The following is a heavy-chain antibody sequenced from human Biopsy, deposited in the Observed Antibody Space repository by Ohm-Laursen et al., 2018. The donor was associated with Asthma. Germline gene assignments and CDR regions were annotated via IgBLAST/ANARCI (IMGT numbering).Heavy chain of an antibody. CDR1: GFSFSNFA. J-gene: IGHJ6*02. Sequence: SLGLSCAASGFSFSNFAIHWVRQAPGKGLEWVAVISYDGTNKDYADSVKGRFTFSRDNSQNTLSLEMNSLRVEDTAVYYCARDLRSDNWNPWGMDVWGLGTTVTVAS. V-gene: IGHV3-30*03. D-gene: IGHD1-20*01. CDR2: ISYDGTNK. CDR3: ARDLRSDNWNPWGMDV.